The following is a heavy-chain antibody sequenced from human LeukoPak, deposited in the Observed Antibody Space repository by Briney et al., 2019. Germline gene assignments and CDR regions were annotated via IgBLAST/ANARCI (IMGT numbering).Heavy chain of an antibody. D-gene: IGHD3-9*01. Sequence: ASVKVPCKASGYTFTSYYIHWVRQAPGQGLEWMGIINPSGGSTKYAQKFQGRVTMTRDTSTNTVYMELSSLRSEDTAVYYCARARYFDWLSPFDYWGQGTLVTVSS. CDR3: ARARYFDWLSPFDY. CDR1: GYTFTSYY. V-gene: IGHV1-46*01. CDR2: INPSGGST. J-gene: IGHJ4*02.